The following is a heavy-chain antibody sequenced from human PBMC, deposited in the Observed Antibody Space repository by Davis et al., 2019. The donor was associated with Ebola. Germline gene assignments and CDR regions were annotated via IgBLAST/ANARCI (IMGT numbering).Heavy chain of an antibody. V-gene: IGHV3-21*04. CDR1: GFTFSSYS. Sequence: GESLNISCAASGFTFSSYSMNWVRQAPGKGLEWVSSISSSSSYIYYADSVKGRFTISRDNAKNSLYLQMNSLRAADTAVYYCAKSGLSFGVVKYHYGMDVWGKGTTVTVSS. J-gene: IGHJ6*04. CDR3: AKSGLSFGVVKYHYGMDV. CDR2: ISSSSSYI. D-gene: IGHD3-3*01.